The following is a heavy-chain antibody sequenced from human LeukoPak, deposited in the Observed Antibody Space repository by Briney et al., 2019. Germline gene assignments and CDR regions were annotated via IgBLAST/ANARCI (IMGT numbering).Heavy chain of an antibody. V-gene: IGHV1-8*03. CDR1: GYTFTSYD. J-gene: IGHJ6*02. D-gene: IGHD6-6*01. CDR3: ARVPPSYSSSSTGGYYYGMDV. CDR2: MNPNSGNT. Sequence: ASVKVSCKASGYTFTSYDINWVRQATGQGLEWMGWMNPNSGNTGYAQKFQGRVTITRNTSISTAYMELSSLRSEDTAVYYCARVPPSYSSSSTGGYYYGMDVWGQGTTVTVSS.